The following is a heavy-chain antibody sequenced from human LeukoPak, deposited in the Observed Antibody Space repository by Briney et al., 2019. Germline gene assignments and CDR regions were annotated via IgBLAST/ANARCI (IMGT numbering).Heavy chain of an antibody. CDR3: ASSSTTGTTSYIWYYYYYMDV. Sequence: SVKVSCKASGGTFSSYAISWVRQAPGQGLEWMGGIIPIFGTANYAQKFQGRVTITADESTSTAYMELSSLRSEDTAVYYCASSSTTGTTSYIWYYYYYMDVWGKGTTVTISS. J-gene: IGHJ6*03. CDR2: IIPIFGTA. V-gene: IGHV1-69*13. CDR1: GGTFSSYA. D-gene: IGHD1-1*01.